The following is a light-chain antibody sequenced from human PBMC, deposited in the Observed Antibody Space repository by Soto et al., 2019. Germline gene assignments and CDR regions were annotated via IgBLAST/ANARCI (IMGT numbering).Light chain of an antibody. V-gene: IGKV1-33*01. CDR1: QDIGGA. CDR2: DTS. Sequence: DIQLTQSPSSLSASVGDRVTVTCQASQDIGGALNWYHKKDGKAPKVVIYDTSYLKIGVPSRVSGSESGTDFILTISDLQPEDIGTYYCQHYDHIRGTFAQGTAVEIK. CDR3: QHYDHIRGT. J-gene: IGKJ1*01.